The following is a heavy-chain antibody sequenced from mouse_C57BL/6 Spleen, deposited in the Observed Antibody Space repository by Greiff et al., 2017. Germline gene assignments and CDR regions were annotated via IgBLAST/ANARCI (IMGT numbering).Heavy chain of an antibody. D-gene: IGHD2-3*01. Sequence: QVQLKQPGAELVRPGSSVKLSCKASGYTFTSYWMDWVKQRPGQGLEWIGNIYPSDSETHYNQKFKDKATLTVDKSSSTAYMQLSSLTSEDSAVYYCARGYDGYWYFDVWGTGTTVTVSS. J-gene: IGHJ1*03. CDR2: IYPSDSET. V-gene: IGHV1-61*01. CDR1: GYTFTSYW. CDR3: ARGYDGYWYFDV.